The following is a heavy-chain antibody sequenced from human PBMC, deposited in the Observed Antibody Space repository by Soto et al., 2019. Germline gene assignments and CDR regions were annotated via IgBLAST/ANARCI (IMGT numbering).Heavy chain of an antibody. V-gene: IGHV1-69*06. CDR1: GYTLSSDA. Sequence: SSVKVSCKASGYTLSSDAISWVRQAPGQGLEWMGGIIPIFGTAHYAQKFQGRVTITADKSTSTAYMELSSLRSEDTAVYYCARDPFFYYDSSGYYSPYYFDFCGQPPLVTVYS. CDR3: ARDPFFYYDSSGYYSPYYFDF. D-gene: IGHD3-22*01. CDR2: IIPIFGTA. J-gene: IGHJ4*02.